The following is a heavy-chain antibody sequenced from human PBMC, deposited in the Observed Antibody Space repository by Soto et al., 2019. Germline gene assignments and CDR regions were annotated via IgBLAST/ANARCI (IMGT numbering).Heavy chain of an antibody. J-gene: IGHJ2*01. CDR1: GFTVSSNY. D-gene: IGHD6-13*01. Sequence: GGSLRLSCAASGFTVSSNYMSWVRQAPGKGLEWVSVIYSGGSTYYADSVKGRFTISRHNSKNTLYLQMNSLRAEDTAVYYCARDKGGIAADPYWYFDLWGRGTLVTVSS. V-gene: IGHV3-53*04. CDR2: IYSGGST. CDR3: ARDKGGIAADPYWYFDL.